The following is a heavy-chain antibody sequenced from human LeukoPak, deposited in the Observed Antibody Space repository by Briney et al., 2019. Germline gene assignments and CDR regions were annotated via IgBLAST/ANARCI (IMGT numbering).Heavy chain of an antibody. D-gene: IGHD7-27*01. CDR3: ARALNWETY. V-gene: IGHV3-7*01. Sequence: EGSLRLSCVASGFTFSSYWMTWVRQAGGKGLEWVANIKTDGSQIYYVDSVKGRLTISRDNAKNSLYLQMNSLRAEDTAVYYCARALNWETYWGQGTLVSVSS. CDR1: GFTFSSYW. CDR2: IKTDGSQI. J-gene: IGHJ4*02.